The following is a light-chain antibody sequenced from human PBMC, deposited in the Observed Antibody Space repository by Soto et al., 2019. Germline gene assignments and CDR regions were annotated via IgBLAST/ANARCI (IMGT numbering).Light chain of an antibody. Sequence: SYELTQPPSVSVAPGQTARITCGGNNIGSKSVHWYQQKPDQAPVLVVYDDSGRPSGIPERFSGSNSGNTATLTISRVEAGDEADYYCQVWDSSSDLGVFGGGTKVTVL. CDR1: NIGSKS. CDR2: DDS. V-gene: IGLV3-21*02. CDR3: QVWDSSSDLGV. J-gene: IGLJ2*01.